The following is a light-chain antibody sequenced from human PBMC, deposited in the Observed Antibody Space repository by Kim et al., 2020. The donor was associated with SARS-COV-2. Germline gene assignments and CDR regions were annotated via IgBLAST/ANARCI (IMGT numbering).Light chain of an antibody. J-gene: IGLJ3*02. CDR3: QAWDSSTAV. CDR2: QDN. V-gene: IGLV3-1*01. CDR1: KLGDKY. Sequence: SYELTQPPSVSVSPGQTASITCSGDKLGDKYACWYQQKSGQSPVVVIYQDNKRPSGIPERFSGSNSGNTATLTISGTQAMDEADYYCQAWDSSTAVFGGGTQLTVL.